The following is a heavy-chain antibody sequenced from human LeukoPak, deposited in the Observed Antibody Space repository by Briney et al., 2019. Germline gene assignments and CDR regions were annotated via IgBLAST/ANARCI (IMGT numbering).Heavy chain of an antibody. D-gene: IGHD3/OR15-3a*01. CDR1: GFTFSSYA. J-gene: IGHJ3*02. CDR2: ISYDGSNK. Sequence: PGRSLRLSCAASGFTFSSYAMHWVRQAPGKGLEWVAVISYDGSNKYYADSVKGRFTISRDNSKNTLYLQMNSLRAEDTAVYYCARGRDSFDIWGQGIMVTVSS. CDR3: ARGRDSFDI. V-gene: IGHV3-30-3*01.